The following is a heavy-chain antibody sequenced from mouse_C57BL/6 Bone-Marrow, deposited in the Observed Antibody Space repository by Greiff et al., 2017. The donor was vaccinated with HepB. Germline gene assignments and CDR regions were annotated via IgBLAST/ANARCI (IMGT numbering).Heavy chain of an antibody. J-gene: IGHJ4*01. CDR3: ARIGEGSYGSSSFYAMDY. CDR1: GFSLSTFGMG. CDR2: IWWDDDK. D-gene: IGHD1-1*01. V-gene: IGHV8-8*01. Sequence: QVTLKESGPGILQPSQTLSLTCSFSGFSLSTFGMGVGWIRQPSGKGLEWLAHIWWDDDKYYNPALKSRLTISKDTSKNQVFLKIANVGTADTATYYCARIGEGSYGSSSFYAMDYWGQGTSVTVSS.